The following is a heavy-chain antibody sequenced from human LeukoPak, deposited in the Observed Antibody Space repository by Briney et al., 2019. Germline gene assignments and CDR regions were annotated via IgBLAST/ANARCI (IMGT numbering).Heavy chain of an antibody. V-gene: IGHV3-30*02. J-gene: IGHJ3*01. CDR3: AKDGSSHLWADAFDV. Sequence: GGSLRLSCAASGFTFNNYGMHWVRQAPHKGLEWVAFIRYDGSNKYYADSVKGRFTISRDNSKNMLYLQMNSLRAEDTAVYYCAKDGSSHLWADAFDVWGQGTMVTVSS. CDR1: GFTFNNYG. D-gene: IGHD2-21*01. CDR2: IRYDGSNK.